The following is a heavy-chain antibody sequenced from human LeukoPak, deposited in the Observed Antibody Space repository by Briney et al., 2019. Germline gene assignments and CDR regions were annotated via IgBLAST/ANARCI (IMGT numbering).Heavy chain of an antibody. V-gene: IGHV1-2*04. CDR3: ARGYYDSSGYYY. D-gene: IGHD3-22*01. CDR1: GYTFTGYY. J-gene: IGHJ4*02. Sequence: EASVKVSCKASGYTFTGYYMHWVRQAPGQGLEWMGWINPNSGGTNYAQKFQGWVTMTRDTSISTAYMELSRLRSDDTAVYYCARGYYDSSGYYYRGQGTLVTVSS. CDR2: INPNSGGT.